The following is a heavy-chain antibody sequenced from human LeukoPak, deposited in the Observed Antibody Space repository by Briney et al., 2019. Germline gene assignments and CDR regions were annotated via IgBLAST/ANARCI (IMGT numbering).Heavy chain of an antibody. CDR2: ITGSSTWT. CDR3: ARELVSSGTGYFDL. Sequence: GGSLRLSCEASGFTFGNFGMTWVRQAPGKGLQWVSGITGSSTWTYYAASVKGRFTVSRDNSQSTLHLQMNSLRADDTAVYYCARELVSSGTGYFDLWGHGTLVTVSS. D-gene: IGHD3-10*01. CDR1: GFTFGNFG. J-gene: IGHJ2*01. V-gene: IGHV3-23*01.